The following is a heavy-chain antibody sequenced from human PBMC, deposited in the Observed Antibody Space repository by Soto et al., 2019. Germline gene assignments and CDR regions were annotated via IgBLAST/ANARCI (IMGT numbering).Heavy chain of an antibody. CDR3: AKERSSGWSFDY. V-gene: IGHV3-23*01. CDR2: ISGSGDTT. J-gene: IGHJ4*02. D-gene: IGHD6-19*01. CDR1: GFTFSTYA. Sequence: EVQLLESGGGLVQPGGSLRLSCAASGFTFSTYAMNWVRQAPGKGLEWVSAISGSGDTTYYADSVKGRFTVSRDNSKNTLYLKMNSLRAEDTAVLYCAKERSSGWSFDYWGPGTLVTVSS.